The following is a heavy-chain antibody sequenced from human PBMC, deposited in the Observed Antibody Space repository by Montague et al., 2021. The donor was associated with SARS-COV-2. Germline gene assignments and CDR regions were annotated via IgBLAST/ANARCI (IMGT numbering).Heavy chain of an antibody. CDR1: GFTFSSYS. Sequence: SLRLSCAASGFTFSSYSMNWVRQAPGKGLEWVSSISSSSSYLYYADSVXGRFTISRDNAKNSLYLQMNSLRAEDTAVYYCASELHPNYYYGMDVWGQGTTVTVSS. V-gene: IGHV3-21*01. J-gene: IGHJ6*02. CDR2: ISSSSSYL. D-gene: IGHD4-11*01. CDR3: ASELHPNYYYGMDV.